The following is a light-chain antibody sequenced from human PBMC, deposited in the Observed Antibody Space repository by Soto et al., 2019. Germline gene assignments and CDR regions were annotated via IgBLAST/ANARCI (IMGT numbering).Light chain of an antibody. Sequence: QSALTQPPSASGSPGQSVTISCTGTSSDVGGYKYVSWYQQHPGKAPKLMIFEVNKRPPGVPDRFSGSKSGNTASLPVSGRQAEDEADYYCSSYAGINNLGVFGAGTKLTVL. V-gene: IGLV2-8*01. J-gene: IGLJ1*01. CDR3: SSYAGINNLGV. CDR1: SSDVGGYKY. CDR2: EVN.